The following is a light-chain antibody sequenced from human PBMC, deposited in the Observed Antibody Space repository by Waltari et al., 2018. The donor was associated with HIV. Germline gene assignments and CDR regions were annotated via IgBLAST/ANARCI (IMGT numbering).Light chain of an antibody. J-gene: IGLJ1*01. Sequence: SYEVTQPPSVSVSPGQTASITCSGDKLGDKYAFWYQQKPGHSPVLVIYQDDKRPSGIPERVSGSNSGNTATLTISGTQAMDEADYYCQTWDSSTGVFGTGTKVTVL. V-gene: IGLV3-1*01. CDR1: KLGDKY. CDR3: QTWDSSTGV. CDR2: QDD.